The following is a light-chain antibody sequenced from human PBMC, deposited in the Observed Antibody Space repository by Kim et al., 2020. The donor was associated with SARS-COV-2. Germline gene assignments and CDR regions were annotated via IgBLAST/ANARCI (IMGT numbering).Light chain of an antibody. Sequence: DIQMTQSPSSLSASVGDRVTITCQASQDISNYLIWYQQKPGKAPKRLIYDASNLETGVPSRFSGSGSGTYFTFTISSLQPEDIATYYCQQYDNLPTWTFGQGTKVEIK. CDR1: QDISNY. CDR2: DAS. CDR3: QQYDNLPTWT. J-gene: IGKJ1*01. V-gene: IGKV1-33*01.